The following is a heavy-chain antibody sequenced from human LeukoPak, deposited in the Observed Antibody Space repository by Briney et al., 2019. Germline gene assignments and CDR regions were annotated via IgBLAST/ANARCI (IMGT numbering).Heavy chain of an antibody. CDR2: INPNSGGT. J-gene: IGHJ4*02. CDR3: ARVRSMVRGVIIRAVDY. CDR1: GYTFTGYY. V-gene: IGHV1-2*02. Sequence: ASVKVSCKASGYTFTGYYMHWVRQAPGQGLEWMGWINPNSGGTNYAQKFQGRVTMTRDTSISTAYMELSRLRSDDTAVYYCARVRSMVRGVIIRAVDYWGQGTLVTVSS. D-gene: IGHD3-10*01.